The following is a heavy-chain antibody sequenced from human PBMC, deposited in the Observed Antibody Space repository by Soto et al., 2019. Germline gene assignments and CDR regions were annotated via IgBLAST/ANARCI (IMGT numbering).Heavy chain of an antibody. V-gene: IGHV3-23*01. D-gene: IGHD4-17*01. CDR3: ARPPGGDYYYYMDV. J-gene: IGHJ6*03. Sequence: PGGSLRISCAACGFTFSTYAMSWVRQAPGKGLEWVSAISSSGAGTYYADSVKGRFTISRDNSKNTLYLQMNSLRAEDTAVYYCARPPGGDYYYYMDVWGKGTTVTVSS. CDR1: GFTFSTYA. CDR2: ISSSGAGT.